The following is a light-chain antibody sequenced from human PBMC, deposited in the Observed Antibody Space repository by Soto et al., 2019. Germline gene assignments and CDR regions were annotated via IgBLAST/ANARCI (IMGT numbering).Light chain of an antibody. CDR2: EVN. Sequence: QSVLTQPASVSGSPGQSITISCTGSSSDIGSYNFVSWYQHHPGKAPKVIIYEVNKRPSGVSDRFSGSKSGNTASLTISGLQAEDEADYYCCSYVRSSGTTHFFVFGTGNKVTVL. V-gene: IGLV2-23*02. CDR3: CSYVRSSGTTHFFV. J-gene: IGLJ1*01. CDR1: SSDIGSYNF.